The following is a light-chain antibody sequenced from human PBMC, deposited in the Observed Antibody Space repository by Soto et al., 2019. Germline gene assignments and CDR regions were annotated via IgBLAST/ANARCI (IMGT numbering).Light chain of an antibody. J-gene: IGKJ3*01. CDR2: GVS. CDR3: QKSGHSPLVT. V-gene: IGKV3-20*01. Sequence: VLTQSPGTLSLSPGERATLSCRASQSVNTKYLAWYQQKPGQAPRLLIYGVSSRATGIPDRFSGCGFGTVLILTLSRVGPEDFAVYSCQKSGHSPLVTFGSGTKVDIX. CDR1: QSVNTKY.